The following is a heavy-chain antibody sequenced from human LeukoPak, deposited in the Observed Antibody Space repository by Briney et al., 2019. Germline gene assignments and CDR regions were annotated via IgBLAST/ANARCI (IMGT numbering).Heavy chain of an antibody. D-gene: IGHD3-3*01. J-gene: IGHJ4*02. CDR2: MSYDGSNK. CDR1: GFTFSSYA. V-gene: IGHV3-30-3*01. Sequence: GRSLRLSCAASGFTFSSYAMHWVRQAPGKGLEWVAVMSYDGSNKYYADSVKGRFTISRDNSKNTLYLQMNSLRAEDTAVYYCARVPTLYDFWSAPLDYWGQGTLVTVSS. CDR3: ARVPTLYDFWSAPLDY.